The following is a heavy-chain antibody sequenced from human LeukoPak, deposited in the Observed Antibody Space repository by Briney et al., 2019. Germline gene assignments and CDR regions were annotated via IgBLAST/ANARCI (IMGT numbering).Heavy chain of an antibody. D-gene: IGHD4-23*01. V-gene: IGHV1-2*02. Sequence: ASVKVSCKASGYTFTDYYVHWVRQAPGQGLEWMGCINPNSGDTNYAQKFQGRVTMTRDTSITTAYMELSRLTSDDTAVYCCARVPDYGGKDLDYWGQGTLVTVSS. CDR1: GYTFTDYY. CDR3: ARVPDYGGKDLDY. CDR2: INPNSGDT. J-gene: IGHJ4*02.